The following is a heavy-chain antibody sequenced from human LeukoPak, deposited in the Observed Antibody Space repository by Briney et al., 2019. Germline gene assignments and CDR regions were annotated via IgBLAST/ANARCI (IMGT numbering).Heavy chain of an antibody. CDR2: VSGSGVST. CDR3: AKGGNPDY. Sequence: PGGSLRLSCAASGFTFSGYAMHWVRQAPGKGLEWVSAVSGSGVSTYYADSVKGRFTISRDNSKNTLFLQMNSLRAEDTAVYYCAKGGNPDYWGQGTLVTVSS. CDR1: GFTFSGYA. V-gene: IGHV3-23*01. J-gene: IGHJ4*02.